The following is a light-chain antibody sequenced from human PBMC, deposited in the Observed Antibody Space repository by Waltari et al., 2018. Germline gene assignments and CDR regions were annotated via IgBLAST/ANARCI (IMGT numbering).Light chain of an antibody. J-gene: IGLJ3*02. Sequence: QSALTQPASVSGSPGQSITISCTGSDSDIVPYNYVSWYQQHPGRAPKLIIFGVSDRPSGVSNRFSGSKSGHTASLTISGLQAEDEADYYCSSCTRSRTWLFGGGTKVTVL. CDR1: DSDIVPYNY. CDR2: GVS. V-gene: IGLV2-14*03. CDR3: SSCTRSRTWL.